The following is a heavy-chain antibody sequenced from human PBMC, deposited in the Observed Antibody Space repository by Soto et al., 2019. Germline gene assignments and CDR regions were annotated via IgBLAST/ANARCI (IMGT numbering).Heavy chain of an antibody. CDR3: ARARVGQLAITWYFDL. CDR1: DGSITSAAYY. V-gene: IGHV4-31*03. CDR2: IYYNGNT. Sequence: PSETLSLTCTVSDGSITSAAYYWSWIRQHPGKGLEWIGYIYYNGNTYYNPSLKSRVTISVDTSKYQFSLKLTSLSAADTAVYYCARARVGQLAITWYFDLWGRGTLVNVSS. D-gene: IGHD6-13*01. J-gene: IGHJ2*01.